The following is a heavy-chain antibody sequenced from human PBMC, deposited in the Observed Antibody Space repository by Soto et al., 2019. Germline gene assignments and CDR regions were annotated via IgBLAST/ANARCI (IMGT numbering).Heavy chain of an antibody. Sequence: GGSLRLSCAVSGFTFSGYGMHWVRQAPGKGLEWVAVIWFDGSNKNYADSVKGRFTISRDDSKNTLYLQMNSLRAEDTAVYYCTRDRDSRRGWDYFDHWGQGTLVTVS. CDR2: IWFDGSNK. CDR1: GFTFSGYG. J-gene: IGHJ4*02. CDR3: TRDRDSRRGWDYFDH. D-gene: IGHD4-4*01. V-gene: IGHV3-33*01.